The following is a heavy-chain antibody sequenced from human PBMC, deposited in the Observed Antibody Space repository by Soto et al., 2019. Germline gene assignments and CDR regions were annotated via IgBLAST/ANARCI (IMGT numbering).Heavy chain of an antibody. CDR1: GFTFSSYW. CDR2: IKQDGSEK. CDR3: ARGYSSGWYFAAFDY. D-gene: IGHD6-19*01. V-gene: IGHV3-7*01. J-gene: IGHJ4*02. Sequence: EVQLVESGGGLVQPGGSLRLSCAASGFTFSSYWMSWVRPATGKGLEWVDNIKQDGSEKYYVDSVKGRFTISRDNAKNSLYLQINSQIAEDTAVYYCARGYSSGWYFAAFDYWGQGTLVTVSS.